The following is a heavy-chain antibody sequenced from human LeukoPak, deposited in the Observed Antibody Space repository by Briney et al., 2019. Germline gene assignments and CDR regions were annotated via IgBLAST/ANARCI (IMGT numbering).Heavy chain of an antibody. CDR1: GGSISSFY. Sequence: SETLSLTCTVSGGSISSFYWSWIRQPPGKGLEYIGYIYDSGSTNYNPSLKSRVTISVDTSKNQFSLKLTSVTAADTAVYHCARNGRYCSGGGCSGYYYYMHVWGKGTTVTVSS. CDR3: ARNGRYCSGGGCSGYYYYMHV. J-gene: IGHJ6*03. V-gene: IGHV4-59*01. CDR2: IYDSGST. D-gene: IGHD2-15*01.